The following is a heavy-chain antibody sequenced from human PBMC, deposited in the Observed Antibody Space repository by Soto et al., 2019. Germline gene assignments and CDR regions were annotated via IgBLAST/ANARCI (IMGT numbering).Heavy chain of an antibody. CDR2: IYPCDSDT. CDR3: ARNGDYVRAFDI. V-gene: IGHV5-51*01. CDR1: GYSFTNVW. Sequence: RECLKISCKGSGYSFTNVWNGLGRQMAGESPELMGIIYPCDSDTRYSPSFQGQVTISADQAINPPYLQRSRPKASDTAMYYCARNGDYVRAFDIWGQGTMVTVSS. J-gene: IGHJ3*02. D-gene: IGHD4-17*01.